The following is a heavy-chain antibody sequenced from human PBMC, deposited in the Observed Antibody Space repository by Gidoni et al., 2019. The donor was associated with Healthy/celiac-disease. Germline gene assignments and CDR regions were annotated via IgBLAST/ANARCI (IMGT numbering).Heavy chain of an antibody. CDR2: INHSGST. CDR1: GGSFSGYY. J-gene: IGHJ4*02. Sequence: QVQLQQWGAGLLKPSETLSLTCAVYGGSFSGYYWSWIRQPPGKGLEWIGEINHSGSTNYNPSLKSRVTISVDTSKNQFSLKLSSVTAADTAVYYCARGGELGIRYWGQGTLVTVSS. CDR3: ARGGELGIRY. D-gene: IGHD1-26*01. V-gene: IGHV4-34*01.